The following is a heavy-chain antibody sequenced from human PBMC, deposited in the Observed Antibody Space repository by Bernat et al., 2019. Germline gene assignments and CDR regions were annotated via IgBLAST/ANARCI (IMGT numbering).Heavy chain of an antibody. CDR3: ATWIRGFAS. V-gene: IGHV4-39*01. CDR1: GGSISRSSYY. Sequence: QLQLQESGPGLVKPSETLSLTCTVSGGSISRSSYYWGWIRQPPGRGLEWIGSIYYSGSTYDNPSLRSRVTISVDTSKNQFSLKLSSVTAADTAVYYCATWIRGFASWDQGTLVTVSS. CDR2: IYYSGST. J-gene: IGHJ4*02. D-gene: IGHD5-18*01.